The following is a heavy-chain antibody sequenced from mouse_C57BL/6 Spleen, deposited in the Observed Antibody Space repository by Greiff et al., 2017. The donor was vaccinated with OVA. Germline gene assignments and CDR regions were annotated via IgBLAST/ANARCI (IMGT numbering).Heavy chain of an antibody. CDR3: ARRGRLLYMDY. CDR1: GYTFTSYW. Sequence: VQLQQPGAELVRPGSSVKLSCKASGYTFTSYWMHWVKQRPIQGLEWIGNIDPSDSETHYNQKFKDKATLTVDKSSSTAYMQLSSLTSEDSAVYYCARRGRLLYMDYWGQGTTLTVSS. CDR2: IDPSDSET. V-gene: IGHV1-52*01. J-gene: IGHJ2*01. D-gene: IGHD2-12*01.